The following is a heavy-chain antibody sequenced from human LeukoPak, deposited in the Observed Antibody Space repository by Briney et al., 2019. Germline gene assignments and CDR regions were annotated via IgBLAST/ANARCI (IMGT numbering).Heavy chain of an antibody. Sequence: HPGGSLRLSCAASGFTVSDTYMSWVRQAPGKGLEWVSFINSGWNTHYAGSVKGRFTISRDNSKNTLYLQMNSLRAEDTAVYYCARDPSNPTAFDYWGQGTLVTVSS. CDR1: GFTVSDTY. D-gene: IGHD6-6*01. CDR2: INSGWNT. CDR3: ARDPSNPTAFDY. J-gene: IGHJ4*02. V-gene: IGHV3-66*02.